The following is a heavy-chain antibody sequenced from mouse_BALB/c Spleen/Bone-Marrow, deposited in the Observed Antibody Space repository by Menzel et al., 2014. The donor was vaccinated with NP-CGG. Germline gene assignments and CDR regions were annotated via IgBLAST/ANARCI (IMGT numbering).Heavy chain of an antibody. CDR3: AGLLLYYYAMDY. V-gene: IGHV1-18*01. J-gene: IGHJ4*01. CDR2: INPYNGGT. CDR1: GYSFTGYT. D-gene: IGHD3-1*01. Sequence: EVQLQQSGPELVKPGASMKISCTASGYSFTGYTMNWVKQSHGKNLEWIGLINPYNGGTNYNQKFKDKATLTVDRSSSTAYMELLSLTSEDSAVYYCAGLLLYYYAMDYWGQGTSVTVAS.